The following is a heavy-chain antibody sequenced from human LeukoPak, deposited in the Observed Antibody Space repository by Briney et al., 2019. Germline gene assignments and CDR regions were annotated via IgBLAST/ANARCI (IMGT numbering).Heavy chain of an antibody. CDR1: GGSISSYY. J-gene: IGHJ4*02. V-gene: IGHV4-59*08. Sequence: SETLSLTCTVSGGSISSYYWSWIRQPPGKGLEWIGYIYYSGSTNYNPSLKSRVTISVDTSKNQFSLKLSSVTAADTAVYYCASSLEVARGVLDYWGQGTLVTVSS. CDR3: ASSLEVARGVLDY. D-gene: IGHD3-10*01. CDR2: IYYSGST.